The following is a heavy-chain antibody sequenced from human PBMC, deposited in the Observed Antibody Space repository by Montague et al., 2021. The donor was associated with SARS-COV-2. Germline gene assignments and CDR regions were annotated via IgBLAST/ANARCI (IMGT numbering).Heavy chain of an antibody. Sequence: SLRLSCAASGFTFSSFAMIWVRQAPGKGLEWLSYISRSGSPDYADSVKGRFTVSRDNAKNSLYLQMDSLRDEDTAVYYCATRAQSRVCYERHGPFDYWGQGTLVTVSS. CDR2: ISRSGSP. J-gene: IGHJ4*02. CDR3: ATRAQSRVCYERHGPFDY. D-gene: IGHD3-3*01. V-gene: IGHV3-48*03. CDR1: GFTFSSFA.